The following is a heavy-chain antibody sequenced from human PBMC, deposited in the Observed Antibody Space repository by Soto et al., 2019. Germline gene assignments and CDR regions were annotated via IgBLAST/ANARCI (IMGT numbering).Heavy chain of an antibody. Sequence: QVQLVQSGAEVKKPGASVKVSCKASGYTFTSYGISWVRQAPGQGLEWMGWISAYNGNTNYAQKLQGRVTMTTDTSTSTAYMELRSLRSDDTSGYYCARDRTWGSYWGGYYYYGMDVWGQGTTVTVSS. V-gene: IGHV1-18*04. CDR3: ARDRTWGSYWGGYYYYGMDV. D-gene: IGHD1-26*01. CDR2: ISAYNGNT. CDR1: GYTFTSYG. J-gene: IGHJ6*02.